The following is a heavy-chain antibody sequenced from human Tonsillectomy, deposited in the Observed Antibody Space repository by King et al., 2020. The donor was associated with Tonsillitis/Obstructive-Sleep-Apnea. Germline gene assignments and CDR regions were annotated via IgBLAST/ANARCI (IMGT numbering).Heavy chain of an antibody. CDR3: ARDYQDAFDI. CDR2: IYYSGST. Sequence: QLQLQESGPGLVKPSETLSLTCTVSGGSISSSNYYWGWIRQPPGKGLEWIGSIYYSGSTYYNASLKSRVTISVDTSKNQFSLKLSSVTAADTAVYYCARDYQDAFDIWGQGTMVTVSS. D-gene: IGHD2-2*01. V-gene: IGHV4-39*02. J-gene: IGHJ3*02. CDR1: GGSISSSNYY.